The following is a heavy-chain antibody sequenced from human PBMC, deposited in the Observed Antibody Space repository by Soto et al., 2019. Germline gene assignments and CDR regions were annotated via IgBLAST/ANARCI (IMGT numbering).Heavy chain of an antibody. CDR1: GFTFSSYA. J-gene: IGHJ4*02. CDR3: GKFTVTTCFDY. Sequence: GGSLRLSCASSGFTFSSYAMHWVGQAPGKGLEWVAVISYDGSNKYYADSVKGRFTISRDNSKNTLYLQMNSLRAEDTAVYYCGKFTVTTCFDYWGQGTMVTVYS. D-gene: IGHD4-17*01. V-gene: IGHV3-30-3*02. CDR2: ISYDGSNK.